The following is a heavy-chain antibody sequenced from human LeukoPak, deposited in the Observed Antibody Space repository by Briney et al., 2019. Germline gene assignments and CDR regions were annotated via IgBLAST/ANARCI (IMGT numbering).Heavy chain of an antibody. V-gene: IGHV3-30*02. Sequence: GGSLRLSCAASRFSFSSYGMHWVRLAPGKGLEWVGLIWFDGSEKYYAESVKGRFTISRDNSKNTVYLQVNSLRPEDTAVYHCARAMSYYFDYWGPGTLVTVSS. CDR3: ARAMSYYFDY. CDR1: RFSFSSYG. D-gene: IGHD3-10*01. CDR2: IWFDGSEK. J-gene: IGHJ4*02.